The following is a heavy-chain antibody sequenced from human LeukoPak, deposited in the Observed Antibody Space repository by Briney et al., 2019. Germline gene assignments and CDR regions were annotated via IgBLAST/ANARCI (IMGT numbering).Heavy chain of an antibody. CDR3: ARGRRIAAREAFDI. Sequence: ASVKVSCEASGYPFNAYFIHWVRQTPGQGLEWMGIINPSGGSTSYAQKFQGRVTMTRDTSTSTVYMELSSLRSEDTAVYYCARGRRIAAREAFDIWGQGTMVTVSS. CDR2: INPSGGST. CDR1: GYPFNAYF. D-gene: IGHD6-6*01. V-gene: IGHV1-46*02. J-gene: IGHJ3*02.